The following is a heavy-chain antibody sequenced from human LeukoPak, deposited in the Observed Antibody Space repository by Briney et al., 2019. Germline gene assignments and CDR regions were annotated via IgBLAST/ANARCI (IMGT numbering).Heavy chain of an antibody. J-gene: IGHJ4*02. D-gene: IGHD5-18*01. V-gene: IGHV1-69*13. CDR1: GGTFSSYA. CDR3: ASGDTAMVAYYFDY. CDR2: IIPIFGTA. Sequence: SVKVSCKASGGTFSSYAISWVRQAPGQGLEWMGGIIPIFGTANYAQKFQGRVTITADESTSTAYMELSSLRSEDTAVYYCASGDTAMVAYYFDYWGQGTLVTVSS.